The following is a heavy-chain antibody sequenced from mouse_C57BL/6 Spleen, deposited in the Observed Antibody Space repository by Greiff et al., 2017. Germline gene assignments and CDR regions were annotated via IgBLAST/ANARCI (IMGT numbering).Heavy chain of an antibody. CDR2: IDPSDSYT. J-gene: IGHJ2*01. Sequence: VQLQQPGAELVRPGTSVKLSCKASGYTFTSYWMHWVKQRPGQGLEWIGVIDPSDSYTNYNQKFKGKATLTVDTSSSTAYMQLSSLTSEDSAVYYCARNLLYYFDYWGKGTTLTVSS. CDR1: GYTFTSYW. CDR3: ARNLLYYFDY. V-gene: IGHV1-59*01.